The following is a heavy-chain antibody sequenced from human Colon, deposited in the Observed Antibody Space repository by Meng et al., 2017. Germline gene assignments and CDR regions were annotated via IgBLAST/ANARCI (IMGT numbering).Heavy chain of an antibody. V-gene: IGHV1-8*01. CDR1: GYTFTSSD. CDR3: ARTAMLDS. J-gene: IGHJ5*01. CDR2: MNPNNGNT. Sequence: QVQLVQSEAEVRQPGASVKVTCKASGYTFTSSDINWVRQATGRGLEWLGWMNPNNGNTGSAQKFQGRVSMTRDTSIGTAYMELSGLTSEDTAVYYCARTAMLDSWGQGTLVTVSS. D-gene: IGHD2-2*01.